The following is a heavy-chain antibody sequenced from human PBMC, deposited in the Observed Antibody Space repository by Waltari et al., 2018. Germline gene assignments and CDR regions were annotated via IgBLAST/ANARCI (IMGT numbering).Heavy chain of an antibody. CDR2: NYYSGST. J-gene: IGHJ5*02. V-gene: IGHV4-59*01. CDR1: GGSIDTSY. CDR3: ARQTVGARIDP. D-gene: IGHD1-26*01. Sequence: QVQLQESGPGLVKASETLSLTCTLSGGSIDTSYWMWIRQPPGKGLEWIGHNYYSGSTNYSPSLKSRVTISVDTSKTQFSLRLRSVTAADTAVYYCARQTVGARIDPWGQGTLVTVSS.